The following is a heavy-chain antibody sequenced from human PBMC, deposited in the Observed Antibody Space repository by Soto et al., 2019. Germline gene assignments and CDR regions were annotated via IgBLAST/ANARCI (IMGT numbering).Heavy chain of an antibody. CDR3: AIQHPLDSSAWYN. V-gene: IGHV5-51*01. J-gene: IGHJ4*02. CDR1: GYSFTNYW. Sequence: GESLKISCKASGYSFTNYWIGWVRQMPGKGLEWMGTIYPGDSDTRYGPSFQGQVTFSVDKSINTAYLHWTSLKASDTAIYYCAIQHPLDSSAWYNWGQGTLVTVSS. CDR2: IYPGDSDT. D-gene: IGHD6-19*01.